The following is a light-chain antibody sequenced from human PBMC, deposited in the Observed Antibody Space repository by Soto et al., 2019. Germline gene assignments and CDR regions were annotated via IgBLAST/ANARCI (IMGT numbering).Light chain of an antibody. Sequence: EIVFTQSPATLSVSPGEKASLSCRASQTINTKLVWYQQKPGQAPRLLIYGASTRATGIPDRFSGSGSGTEFTLTITSLQSEDFAIYYCQQYSNWPPITFGQGTRLEIK. V-gene: IGKV3-15*01. J-gene: IGKJ5*01. CDR3: QQYSNWPPIT. CDR1: QTINTK. CDR2: GAS.